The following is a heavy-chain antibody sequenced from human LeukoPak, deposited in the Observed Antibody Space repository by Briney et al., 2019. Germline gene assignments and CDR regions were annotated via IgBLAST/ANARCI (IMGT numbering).Heavy chain of an antibody. Sequence: GESLRLSCAASGFTFSSYSMNWVRPAPGKGLEWVSYISSSSSTIYYADSVKGRFSITRDNAKNSLYLQMNSLRDEDTAVYYCARDGMVRGVIIWDAFDIWGQGTMVTVSS. CDR1: GFTFSSYS. J-gene: IGHJ3*02. D-gene: IGHD3-10*01. CDR2: ISSSSSTI. V-gene: IGHV3-48*02. CDR3: ARDGMVRGVIIWDAFDI.